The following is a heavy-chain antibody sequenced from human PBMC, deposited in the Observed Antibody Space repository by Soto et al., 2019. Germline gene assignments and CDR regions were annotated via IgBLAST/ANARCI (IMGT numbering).Heavy chain of an antibody. D-gene: IGHD2-15*01. V-gene: IGHV1-69*02. CDR2: IIPILGIA. Sequence: ASVKVSCKASGGTFSSYTISWVRQAPGQGLEWMGRIIPILGIANYAQKFQGRVTITADKSTSTAYMELSSLRSEDTAVYYCARAEGYCSGGSCYTVAETEYNWFDPWGQGTLVTVSS. CDR3: ARAEGYCSGGSCYTVAETEYNWFDP. J-gene: IGHJ5*02. CDR1: GGTFSSYT.